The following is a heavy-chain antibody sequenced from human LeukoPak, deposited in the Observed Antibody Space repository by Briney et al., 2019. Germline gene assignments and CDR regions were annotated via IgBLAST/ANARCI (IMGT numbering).Heavy chain of an antibody. V-gene: IGHV4-39*07. J-gene: IGHJ6*02. D-gene: IGHD1-26*01. Sequence: SETLSLTCTVSGGSISSSSYYWGWIRQPPGKGLEWIGSIYYSGSTYYNPSLKSRVTISVDTSKNQFSLKLSSVTAADTAVYYCARDEWELSPPPLYGMDVWGQGTTVTVSS. CDR2: IYYSGST. CDR1: GGSISSSSYY. CDR3: ARDEWELSPPPLYGMDV.